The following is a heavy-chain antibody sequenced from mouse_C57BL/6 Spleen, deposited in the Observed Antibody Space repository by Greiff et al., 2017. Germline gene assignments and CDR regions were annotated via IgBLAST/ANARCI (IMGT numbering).Heavy chain of an antibody. Sequence: VQLQQSGPELVKPGASVKISCKASGYSFTGYYMNWVKQRPEKSLEWIGEINPSTGGTPYNQKFKAKATLTVDKSSSTAYMQLKCLTSEDSAVYYCARVVSYYYGSSMYYFDYWGQGTTLTVSS. CDR3: ARVVSYYYGSSMYYFDY. J-gene: IGHJ2*01. D-gene: IGHD1-1*01. CDR1: GYSFTGYY. CDR2: INPSTGGT. V-gene: IGHV1-42*01.